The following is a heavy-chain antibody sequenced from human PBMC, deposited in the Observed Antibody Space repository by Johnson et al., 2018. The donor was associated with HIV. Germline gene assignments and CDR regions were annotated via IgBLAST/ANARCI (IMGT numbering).Heavy chain of an antibody. V-gene: IGHV3-15*01. D-gene: IGHD6-13*01. CDR2: INSESDGGAT. Sequence: VQLVESGGGLVKPGGSLRLSCAGSGFTFSKPWLTWVRHAPGKGLEWIARINSESDGGATDYSVPVRGSFTVSRDDSKNTLYLKMNSLKTEDTAVYYCTTDWLYSSSGGGAFDIWGQGTKVTVSS. CDR1: GFTFSKPW. J-gene: IGHJ3*02. CDR3: TTDWLYSSSGGGAFDI.